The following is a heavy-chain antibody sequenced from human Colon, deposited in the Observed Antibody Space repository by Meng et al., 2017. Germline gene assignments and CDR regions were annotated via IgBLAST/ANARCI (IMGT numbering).Heavy chain of an antibody. CDR2: ITPEGSTT. CDR1: GFTFSTYW. V-gene: IGHV3-74*01. J-gene: IGHJ4*02. D-gene: IGHD1-1*01. CDR3: TRGGLEPVDY. Sequence: GESLKISCAASGFTFSTYWMHWVRQAPGKGLVWVSRITPEGSTTDYVDSVRGRFTISRDNAKNTLYLQMNSLRAEDTAVYYCTRGGLEPVDYWGQGTRVTVSS.